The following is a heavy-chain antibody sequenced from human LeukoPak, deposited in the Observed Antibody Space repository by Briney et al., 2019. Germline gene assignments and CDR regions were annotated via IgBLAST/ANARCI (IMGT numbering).Heavy chain of an antibody. Sequence: GGSLRLSCAGSRLTLSSYWMQWVRQAPGKGLVWVSRINGDGSITNYADSVKGRFTISRDNAKNTLFLQMDSLRDEDTAVYYCVRNLQDWGQGTLVTVSS. CDR3: VRNLQD. J-gene: IGHJ4*02. V-gene: IGHV3-74*01. CDR1: RLTLSSYW. CDR2: INGDGSIT.